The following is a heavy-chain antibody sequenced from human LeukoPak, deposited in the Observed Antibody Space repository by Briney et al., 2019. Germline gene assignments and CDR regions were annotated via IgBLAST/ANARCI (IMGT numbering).Heavy chain of an antibody. CDR1: GGSISSSSYY. CDR3: ARHARGRSGSYTIDY. D-gene: IGHD3-10*01. J-gene: IGHJ4*02. Sequence: SETLSLTCTVSGGSISSSSYYWGWIRQPPGKGLEWIGSIYYSGSTYYNPSLKSRVAISVDTSKNQFSLKLSSVTAADTAVYYCARHARGRSGSYTIDYWGQGTLVTVSS. CDR2: IYYSGST. V-gene: IGHV4-39*01.